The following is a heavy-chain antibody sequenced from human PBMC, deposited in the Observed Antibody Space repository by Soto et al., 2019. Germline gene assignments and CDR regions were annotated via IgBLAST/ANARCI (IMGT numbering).Heavy chain of an antibody. D-gene: IGHD2-15*01. CDR3: AKDPDSRILFRFDY. CDR1: GFTFSSYG. CDR2: ISYDGSNK. V-gene: IGHV3-30*18. Sequence: QVQLVESGGGVVQPGRSLRLSCAASGFTFSSYGMHWVRQAPGKGLEWVAVISYDGSNKYYADSVKGRFTISRDNSKNTRYLQMNSLRAEDTAVYYCAKDPDSRILFRFDYWGQGTLVTVSS. J-gene: IGHJ4*02.